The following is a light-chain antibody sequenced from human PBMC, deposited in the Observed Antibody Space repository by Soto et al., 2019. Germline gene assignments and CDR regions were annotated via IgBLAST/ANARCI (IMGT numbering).Light chain of an antibody. CDR3: QQYDSFIFT. Sequence: EIVLTQSPGTLSLSPGERATLSCRAGQSVTSSYLAWYQQKPGQAPRLLIYGASRRATGIPDRFSGGGSGTDFTLTISRLEPEDFAVYYCQQYDSFIFTFGPGTKVDIK. V-gene: IGKV3-20*01. CDR1: QSVTSSY. J-gene: IGKJ3*01. CDR2: GAS.